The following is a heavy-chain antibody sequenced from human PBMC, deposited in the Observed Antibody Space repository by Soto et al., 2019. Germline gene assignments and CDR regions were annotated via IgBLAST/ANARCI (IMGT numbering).Heavy chain of an antibody. D-gene: IGHD4-4*01. CDR3: ARHAYGYNNYYFDY. V-gene: IGHV5-51*01. CDR2: IYPGDSDI. Sequence: RGESLKISCKGSGYSFTSYWIGWVRQMPGKGLEWMGIIYPGDSDIRYSPSFQGQVTTSADKSISTAYLQWSSLKASDTAMYYCARHAYGYNNYYFDYWGQGTLVTVSS. J-gene: IGHJ4*02. CDR1: GYSFTSYW.